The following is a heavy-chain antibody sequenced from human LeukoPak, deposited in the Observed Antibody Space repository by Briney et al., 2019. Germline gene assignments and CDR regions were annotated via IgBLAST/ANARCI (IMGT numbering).Heavy chain of an antibody. Sequence: GGSLRLSCAASGFTFSSYTMNWVRQAPGKGLEWVALISYDGSNKYYADSVKGRFTISRDNSKNTLYLQMNSLRAEDTAVYYCARGHYYGSGTYYYYFDYWGQGTLVTVSS. J-gene: IGHJ4*02. D-gene: IGHD3-10*01. CDR3: ARGHYYGSGTYYYYFDY. V-gene: IGHV3-30*04. CDR1: GFTFSSYT. CDR2: ISYDGSNK.